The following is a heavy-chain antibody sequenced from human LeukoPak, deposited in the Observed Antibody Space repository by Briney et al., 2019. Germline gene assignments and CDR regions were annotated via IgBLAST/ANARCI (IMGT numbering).Heavy chain of an antibody. D-gene: IGHD5-18*01. V-gene: IGHV3-7*01. CDR2: IKKDGSEK. CDR1: GFTFSSYS. CDR3: ARDLSGVTGYTYGRGIDY. Sequence: PGGSLRLSCAASGFTFSSYSMNWVRQAPGKGLEWVANIKKDGSEKYYVDSVKGRFTISRDNAKTSLYLQMNSLRAEDTAVYYCARDLSGVTGYTYGRGIDYWGQGTLVTVSS. J-gene: IGHJ4*02.